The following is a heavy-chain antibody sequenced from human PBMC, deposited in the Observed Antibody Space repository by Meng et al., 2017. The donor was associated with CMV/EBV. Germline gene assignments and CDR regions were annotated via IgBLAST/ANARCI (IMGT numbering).Heavy chain of an antibody. D-gene: IGHD3-3*01. Sequence: RQATGQGLEWMGWMNPNSGNTGYAQKFQGRVTMTRNTSISTAYMELSSLRSEDTAVYYCARGTETGIYDFWSGYYPSYYYYYGMDVWGQGTMVTVSS. J-gene: IGHJ6*02. CDR3: ARGTETGIYDFWSGYYPSYYYYYGMDV. V-gene: IGHV1-8*01. CDR2: MNPNSGNT.